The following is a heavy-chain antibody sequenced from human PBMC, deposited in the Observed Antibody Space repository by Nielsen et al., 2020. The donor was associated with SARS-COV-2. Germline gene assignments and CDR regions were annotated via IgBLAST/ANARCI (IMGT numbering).Heavy chain of an antibody. Sequence: ASVKVSCKASGYTFTSYGISWVRQAPGQGLEWMGWISAYNGNTNYAQKLQGRVTMTTDTSTSTAYMELRSLRSDDTAVYYCARHPRITIFGVVIIGWFDPWGQGTLVTVSS. D-gene: IGHD3-3*01. CDR1: GYTFTSYG. CDR2: ISAYNGNT. CDR3: ARHPRITIFGVVIIGWFDP. V-gene: IGHV1-18*01. J-gene: IGHJ5*02.